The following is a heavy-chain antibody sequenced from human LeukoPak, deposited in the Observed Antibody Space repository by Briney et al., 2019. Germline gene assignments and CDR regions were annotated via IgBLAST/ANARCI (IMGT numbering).Heavy chain of an antibody. CDR1: GGSFTGYY. CDR2: INHSGST. J-gene: IGHJ6*02. CDR3: ARSQLQLDYYGMDV. V-gene: IGHV4-34*01. Sequence: SETLSLTCAVYGGSFTGYYWSWIRQPPGAGLEWIGEINHSGSTNYNPSLKSRVTISVDTSKNQFSLKLSSMTAADTAVYYRARSQLQLDYYGMDVWGQGTTVTVSS. D-gene: IGHD4-11*01.